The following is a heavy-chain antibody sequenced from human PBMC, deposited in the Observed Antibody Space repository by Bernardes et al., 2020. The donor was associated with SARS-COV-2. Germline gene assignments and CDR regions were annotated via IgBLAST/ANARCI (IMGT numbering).Heavy chain of an antibody. J-gene: IGHJ4*02. D-gene: IGHD3-10*01. CDR2: IHYDDNT. CDR1: GSSFSDYH. CDR3: AKDRRGVGIIVPGEDY. V-gene: IGHV3-23*01. Sequence: GGSLRLSCAASGSSFSDYHMTWVRQAPGKGLEWVSAIHYDDNTFYTDSVRGRFIVSRDNSKNMVYLEMNGLRPEDTAVYYCAKDRRGVGIIVPGEDYWGQGTVVIVSS.